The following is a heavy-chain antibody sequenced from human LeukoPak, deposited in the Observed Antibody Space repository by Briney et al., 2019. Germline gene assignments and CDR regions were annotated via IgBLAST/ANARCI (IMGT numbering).Heavy chain of an antibody. V-gene: IGHV3-23*01. J-gene: IGHJ5*02. Sequence: GGSLRLSCAASGFTFSSYAMSWVRQAPGKGLEWVSAISGSGGSKYYADSVKGRFTISRDNSKNTLYLQMNSLRAEDTAVYYCAKHAIVVVPAAHNWFDPWGQGTLVTVSS. CDR2: ISGSGGSK. CDR3: AKHAIVVVPAAHNWFDP. D-gene: IGHD2-2*01. CDR1: GFTFSSYA.